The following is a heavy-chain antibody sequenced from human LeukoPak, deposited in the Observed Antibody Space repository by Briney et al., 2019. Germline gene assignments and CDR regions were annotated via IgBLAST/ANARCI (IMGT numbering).Heavy chain of an antibody. V-gene: IGHV3-74*01. CDR3: VKALGYCSGGSCLAFDI. CDR2: INSDGSST. Sequence: GGSLRLSCAASGFTFSPYWMHWVRQAPGKGLLWVSRINSDGSSTSYADSVKGRFTISRDNSKNTLYLQMSSLRAEDTAVYYCVKALGYCSGGSCLAFDIWGQGTMVTVSS. J-gene: IGHJ3*02. CDR1: GFTFSPYW. D-gene: IGHD2-15*01.